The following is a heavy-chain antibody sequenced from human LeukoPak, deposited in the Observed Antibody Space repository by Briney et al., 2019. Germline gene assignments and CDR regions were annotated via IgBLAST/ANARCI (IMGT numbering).Heavy chain of an antibody. Sequence: ASVKVSCKASGYIFINYFIHWVRQAPGQGLEWMGLINPNGGSTTYAQKFQDRVTMTRNTSTRTGYMELSSLRSEDTAVYYCVREDYGSAIKCPDSWVQGAMVGVSS. D-gene: IGHD4-17*01. V-gene: IGHV1-46*01. J-gene: IGHJ4*02. CDR3: VREDYGSAIKCPDS. CDR1: GYIFINYF. CDR2: INPNGGST.